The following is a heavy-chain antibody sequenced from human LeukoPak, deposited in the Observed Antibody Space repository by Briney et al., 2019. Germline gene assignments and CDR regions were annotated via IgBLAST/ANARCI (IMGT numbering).Heavy chain of an antibody. V-gene: IGHV3-66*04. CDR3: AKQMAVDYFDY. D-gene: IGHD5-24*01. CDR2: IYSGGST. J-gene: IGHJ4*02. CDR1: GFTVSSNY. Sequence: PGRSLRLSCAASGFTVSSNYMSWVRQAPGKGLEWVSVIYSGGSTYYADSVKGRFTISRDNSKNTLYLQMNSLRAEDTAVYYCAKQMAVDYFDYWGQGTLVTVSS.